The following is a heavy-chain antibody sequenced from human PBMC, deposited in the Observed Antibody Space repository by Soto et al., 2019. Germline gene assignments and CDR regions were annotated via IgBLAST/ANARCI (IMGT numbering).Heavy chain of an antibody. J-gene: IGHJ4*02. Sequence: SVKVSCKASGYTFTGYYMHWVRQAPGQGLEWMGGIIPNFGTANYAQKFQGRVTITADESTSTAYMELSSLRSEDTAVYYCARDIRYGDYTFDYWGQGTLVTVSS. CDR1: GYTFTGYY. D-gene: IGHD4-17*01. CDR3: ARDIRYGDYTFDY. CDR2: IIPNFGTA. V-gene: IGHV1-69*13.